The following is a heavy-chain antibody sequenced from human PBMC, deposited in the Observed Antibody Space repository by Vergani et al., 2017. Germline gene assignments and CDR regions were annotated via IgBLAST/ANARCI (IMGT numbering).Heavy chain of an antibody. CDR3: AKGGPNLGSGGLYFCFHY. J-gene: IGHJ4*02. CDR2: ISYDGSNK. V-gene: IGHV3-30-3*01. Sequence: QVQLVESVGVVVQPGRSLRLSCTVSGITFSDYAFHWVRQAPGKGLEWVAVISYDGSNKYYADSVRGRFTISRDDSKNTLYLQMNSLTTEDTAMYYCAKGGPNLGSGGLYFCFHYWGQGTRVTVSS. CDR1: GITFSDYA. D-gene: IGHD3-10*01.